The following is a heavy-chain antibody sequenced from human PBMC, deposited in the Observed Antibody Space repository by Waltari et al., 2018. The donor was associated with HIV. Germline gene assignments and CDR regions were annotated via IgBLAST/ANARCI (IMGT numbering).Heavy chain of an antibody. CDR3: ARVSAAGYYYYGMDV. Sequence: QLQLQESGPGLVKPSETLSLTCTVPGGPISSSSYYWGRIRPPPGKGLEWIGSIYYSGSTYYNPSLKSRVTISVDTSKNQFSLKLSSVTAADTAVYYCARVSAAGYYYYGMDVWGQGTTVTVSS. CDR2: IYYSGST. V-gene: IGHV4-39*01. D-gene: IGHD2-2*01. J-gene: IGHJ6*02. CDR1: GGPISSSSYY.